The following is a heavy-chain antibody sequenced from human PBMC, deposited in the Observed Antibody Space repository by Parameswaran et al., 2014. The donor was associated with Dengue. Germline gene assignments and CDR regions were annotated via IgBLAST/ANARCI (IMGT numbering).Heavy chain of an antibody. V-gene: IGHV4-39*01. D-gene: IGHD3/OR15-3a*01. Sequence: WIRQPPGKGLEWIGSIYYSGSTYYNPSLKSRVTISVDTSNNQFSLKLNSVTAADTGFYYCARQWTNWFDLWAQGTLVTVSS. CDR3: ARQWTNWFDL. J-gene: IGHJ5*02. CDR2: IYYSGST.